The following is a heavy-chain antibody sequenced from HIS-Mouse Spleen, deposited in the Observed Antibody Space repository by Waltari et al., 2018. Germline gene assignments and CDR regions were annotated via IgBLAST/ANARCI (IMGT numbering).Heavy chain of an antibody. V-gene: IGHV4-34*01. D-gene: IGHD2-2*01. CDR3: ARCPIVVVPAARDAFDI. Sequence: QVQLQQWGAGPLKPSETLSLTCDVYGAAFSGYYWSWIRQPPGKGLEWIGEINHSGSTNYKHSLQSRVTRSVGTSNEGFSLKLSGLHAPDTAVYYCARCPIVVVPAARDAFDILGPGRMGTVSS. CDR2: INHSGST. CDR1: GAAFSGYY. J-gene: IGHJ3*02.